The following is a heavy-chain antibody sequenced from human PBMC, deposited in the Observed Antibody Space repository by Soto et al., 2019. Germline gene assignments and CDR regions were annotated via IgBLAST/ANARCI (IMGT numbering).Heavy chain of an antibody. CDR3: ARLESVTRSLVHFDY. Sequence: QLQLQESGPGLVKPSQTLSLTCTVSGGSIRRSDYYWSWVRQLPGRGLEWIAYIYYSGSTFYNPSLMSRLTISVDTARNQFSLSLTSVTAADTAVYYCARLESVTRSLVHFDYWGQGIRVTVTA. CDR1: GGSIRRSDYY. V-gene: IGHV4-31*03. CDR2: IYYSGST. J-gene: IGHJ4*02. D-gene: IGHD2-8*02.